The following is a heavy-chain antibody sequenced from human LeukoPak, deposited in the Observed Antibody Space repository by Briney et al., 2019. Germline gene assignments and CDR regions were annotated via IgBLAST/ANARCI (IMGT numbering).Heavy chain of an antibody. CDR2: ISGSGGST. Sequence: GRSLRLSCAASGFTFSSYAMSWVRQAPGKGLEWVSAISGSGGSTYYADSVKGRFTISRDNSKNTLYLQMDSLRAEDTAVYYCAKVRLTSGESYEIFDYWGQGTLVTVSS. J-gene: IGHJ4*02. CDR1: GFTFSSYA. D-gene: IGHD3-16*01. V-gene: IGHV3-23*01. CDR3: AKVRLTSGESYEIFDY.